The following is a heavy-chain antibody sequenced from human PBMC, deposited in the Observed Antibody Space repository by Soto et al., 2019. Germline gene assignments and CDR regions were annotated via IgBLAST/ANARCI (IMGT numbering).Heavy chain of an antibody. D-gene: IGHD5-18*01. J-gene: IGHJ4*02. Sequence: PGGSLRLSCAASRFTLSSFSMNWVRQAPGKGLEWVSFISGSSDYIYYADSVKGRFTISRDNAENSLYLQMNSLRVEDTAVYYCASGFSYGSPAPYFDYWGQGTLVTVSS. V-gene: IGHV3-21*06. CDR1: RFTLSSFS. CDR3: ASGFSYGSPAPYFDY. CDR2: ISGSSDYI.